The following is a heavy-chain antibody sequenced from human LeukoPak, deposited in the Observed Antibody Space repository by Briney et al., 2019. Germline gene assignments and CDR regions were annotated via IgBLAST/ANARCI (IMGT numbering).Heavy chain of an antibody. Sequence: GGSLRLSCAASGFTFSSYGMSWVRQAPGKGLEWVSALSGSGVDTYYADSVKGRFTISRDNSKHTLYLQMNSLRPEDTAIYYCAKFPSSHIVVVVAATWGQGTLVTVSS. CDR2: LSGSGVDT. V-gene: IGHV3-23*01. D-gene: IGHD2-15*01. CDR3: AKFPSSHIVVVVAAT. J-gene: IGHJ5*02. CDR1: GFTFSSYG.